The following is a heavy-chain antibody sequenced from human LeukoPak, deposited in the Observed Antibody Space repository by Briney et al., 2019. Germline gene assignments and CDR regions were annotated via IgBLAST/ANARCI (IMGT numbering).Heavy chain of an antibody. CDR1: GYTFTSYY. D-gene: IGHD2-15*01. CDR2: INPSGGST. V-gene: IGHV1-46*01. Sequence: GASVKVSCKASGYTFTSYYMHWVRQAPGQGLEWMGIINPSGGSTSYAQKFQGRVTMTEDTSTDTAYMELSSLRSEDTAVYYCATDIPKRAAGYDYWGQGTLVTVSS. CDR3: ATDIPKRAAGYDY. J-gene: IGHJ4*02.